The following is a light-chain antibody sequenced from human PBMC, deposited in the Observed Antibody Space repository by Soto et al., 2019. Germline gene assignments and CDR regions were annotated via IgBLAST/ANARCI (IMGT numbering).Light chain of an antibody. CDR2: DAS. Sequence: EIVLTQAPGTLSLSPGDRATLSCRASQTLINTYLAWYQQRPGLAPRLLIYDASTRAPGIPDRFSGSGSGTDFTLTISRLEPEDFAVYYCQQYTSSPARTFGGGTRVDIK. CDR1: QTLINTY. J-gene: IGKJ4*01. V-gene: IGKV3-20*01. CDR3: QQYTSSPART.